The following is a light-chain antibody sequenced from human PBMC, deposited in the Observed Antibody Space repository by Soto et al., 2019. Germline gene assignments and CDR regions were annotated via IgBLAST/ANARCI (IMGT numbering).Light chain of an antibody. V-gene: IGKV3-20*01. CDR1: QSVSSSY. J-gene: IGKJ1*01. CDR2: GAS. CDR3: QQYGSSPWT. Sequence: EIVLTQSPGTLSLSPGERATLSCRASQSVSSSYLAWYQQKPGQAPRLLIYGASSRATGIPDRFSGSGSGTDFTLTISRLEPEDFAVYYGQQYGSSPWTFGQGTNVEIK.